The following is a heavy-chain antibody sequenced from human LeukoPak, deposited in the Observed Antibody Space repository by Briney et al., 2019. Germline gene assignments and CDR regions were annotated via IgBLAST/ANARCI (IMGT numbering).Heavy chain of an antibody. J-gene: IGHJ4*02. CDR1: GYSFTSYW. D-gene: IGHD6-19*01. CDR3: ARATGYSSGWSDY. CDR2: IYPGDSDT. Sequence: GESLKISCKGSGYSFTSYWIGWVRQLPGKGLGWMGIIYPGDSDTRYSPSFQGQVTISADKSISTAYLQWSSLKASDTAMYYCARATGYSSGWSDYWGQGTLVTVSS. V-gene: IGHV5-51*01.